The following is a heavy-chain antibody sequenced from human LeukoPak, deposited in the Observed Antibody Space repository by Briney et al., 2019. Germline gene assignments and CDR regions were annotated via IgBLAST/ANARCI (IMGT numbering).Heavy chain of an antibody. CDR1: GFTFSSYA. D-gene: IGHD3-22*01. CDR3: AGTFYYDSSGWAPFDY. V-gene: IGHV3-23*01. CDR2: ISRSGSNT. Sequence: GGSLRLSCAASGFTFSSYAMSWVRQAPGKGLEWVSSISRSGSNTHYADSVKGRFTISRDNSKNTLYLQMNNLRAEDTAVYYCAGTFYYDSSGWAPFDYWGQGNLVTVSS. J-gene: IGHJ4*02.